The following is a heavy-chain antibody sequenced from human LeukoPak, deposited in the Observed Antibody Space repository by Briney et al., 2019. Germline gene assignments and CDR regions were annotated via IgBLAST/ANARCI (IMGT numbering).Heavy chain of an antibody. V-gene: IGHV3-30*18. CDR1: GFTFSSFG. J-gene: IGHJ4*02. Sequence: PGGSLRLSCAASGFTFSSFGMHWVRQAPGKGLEWVAVISYDGNNKYYADSVKGRFTISRDNSKNRLYLQMNSLRAEDTAVYYCAKERTKGLPSLDYWGQGTLVTVSS. D-gene: IGHD5-12*01. CDR3: AKERTKGLPSLDY. CDR2: ISYDGNNK.